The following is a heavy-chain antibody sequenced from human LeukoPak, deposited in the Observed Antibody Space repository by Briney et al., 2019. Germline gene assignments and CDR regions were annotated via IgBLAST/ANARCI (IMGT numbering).Heavy chain of an antibody. CDR3: ARALATTSGSYYVGTGDWFDP. CDR1: GGSISSGSYY. CDR2: IYTSGST. J-gene: IGHJ5*02. V-gene: IGHV4-61*02. D-gene: IGHD1-26*01. Sequence: KTSETLSLTCTASGGSISSGSYYWSWIRQPAGKGLEWIGRIYTSGSTNYNPSLKSRVTISVDTSKNQFSLKLSSVTAADTAVYYCARALATTSGSYYVGTGDWFDPWGQGTLVTVSS.